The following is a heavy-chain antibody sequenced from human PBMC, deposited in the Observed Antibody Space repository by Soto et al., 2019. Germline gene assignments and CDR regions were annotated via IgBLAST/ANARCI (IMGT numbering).Heavy chain of an antibody. J-gene: IGHJ6*02. Sequence: QVQLQESGPGLVKPSQTLSLTCTVSGGSITSNGYYWSWIRQHPGKGLEWIGYIYYRGEWHGNMYCSGTTFYNPPLKSRVSISVDTSANQFSLKLNSVTAADTAVYFCARNGYTYGLEVWGQGTTVTVSS. CDR2: IYYRGEWHGNMYCSGTT. CDR1: GGSITSNGYY. CDR3: ARNGYTYGLEV. D-gene: IGHD3-16*02. V-gene: IGHV4-31*03.